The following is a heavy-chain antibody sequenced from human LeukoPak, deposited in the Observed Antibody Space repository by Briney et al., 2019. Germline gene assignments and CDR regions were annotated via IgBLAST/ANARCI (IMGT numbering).Heavy chain of an antibody. Sequence: PGGSLRLSCAAAGCTFDDYGMSWVRQSPVNRLDLVSGSNWNGGSTGYADSVKGRFTISRDNAKNSLYLQMNSLRAEDTVFFFRQKTAYDILTGSQGWFDPWGQGTLVTVSS. J-gene: IGHJ5*02. V-gene: IGHV3-20*04. CDR2: SNWNGGST. D-gene: IGHD3-9*01. CDR3: QKTAYDILTGSQGWFDP. CDR1: GCTFDDYG.